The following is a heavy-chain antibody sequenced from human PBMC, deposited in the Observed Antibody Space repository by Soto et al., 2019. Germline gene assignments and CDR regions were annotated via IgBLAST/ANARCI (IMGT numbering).Heavy chain of an antibody. J-gene: IGHJ6*02. D-gene: IGHD3-10*01. CDR2: IYYSGST. CDR1: GGSISSYY. CDR3: ARSVNYYGSGRHNYYYYYRMDA. Sequence: SETLSLTCTVSGGSISSYYWSWIRQPPGKGLEWIGYIYYSGSTNYNPSLKSRVTISVDTSKNQFSLKLSSVTAADTAVYYCARSVNYYGSGRHNYYYYYRMDAWGHGPTVTVSS. V-gene: IGHV4-59*08.